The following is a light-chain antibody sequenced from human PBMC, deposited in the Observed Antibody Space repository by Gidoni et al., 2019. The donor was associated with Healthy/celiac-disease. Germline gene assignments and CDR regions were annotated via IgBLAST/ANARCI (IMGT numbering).Light chain of an antibody. J-gene: IGKJ1*01. CDR1: KSISSW. CDR3: QQYNSYSQT. CDR2: DAS. V-gene: IGKV1-5*01. Sequence: DIQMTQSPSTLSASVGDRGTITCRASKSISSWLAWYQQKPGKAPKLLIYDASSLASGVPSRFSGSGSGTEFTLTISSLQPDDFATYYCQQYNSYSQTFGQGTKVEIK.